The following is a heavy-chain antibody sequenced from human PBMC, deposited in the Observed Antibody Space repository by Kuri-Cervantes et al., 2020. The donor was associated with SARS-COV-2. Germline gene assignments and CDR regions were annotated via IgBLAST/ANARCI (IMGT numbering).Heavy chain of an antibody. D-gene: IGHD2-2*01. V-gene: IGHV4-34*01. CDR2: INHCGRT. J-gene: IGHJ5*02. Sequence: SQTLSLTCAVYGGSFSGYYWSWIRQPPGKGQKWIEKINHCGRTNYNPFLKSRYTMSVDTSKNQFSLKLSSVTAAHTAVYYCARGRIAVVPAAKAFDPWGQGTLVTVSS. CDR3: ARGRIAVVPAAKAFDP. CDR1: GGSFSGYY.